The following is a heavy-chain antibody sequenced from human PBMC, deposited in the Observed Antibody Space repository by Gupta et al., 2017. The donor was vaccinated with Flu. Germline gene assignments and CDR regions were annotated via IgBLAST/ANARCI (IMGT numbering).Heavy chain of an antibody. CDR1: GFTLTGYW. CDR2: IKGDGSYT. CDR3: RWWDFGLDA. V-gene: IGHV3-74*01. J-gene: IGHJ6*02. D-gene: IGHD2-15*01. Sequence: EVQLVESGGGLVQPGGSLRLSCAASGFTLTGYWIHWVRQAPGKGPVWVARIKGDGSYTAYADSVQGRFTISRDNAKNTVYLQMNSLTAEDTAVYYCRWWDFGLDAWGQGTTVTVS.